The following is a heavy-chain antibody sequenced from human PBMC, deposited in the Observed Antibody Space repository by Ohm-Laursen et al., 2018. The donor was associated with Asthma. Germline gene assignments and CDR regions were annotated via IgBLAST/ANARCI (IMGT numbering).Heavy chain of an antibody. D-gene: IGHD1-26*01. J-gene: IGHJ1*01. CDR1: GYTISRYS. Sequence: PLRLSCAPSGYTISRYSIHWVRQIPGKGLEWVASISTASSFIYYADSVRGRFTTSRDNARNSVYLQMNSLRAEDTALYYCARIGPEWELPGREYSLHHWGQGTQVTVSS. CDR2: ISTASSFI. V-gene: IGHV3-21*01. CDR3: ARIGPEWELPGREYSLHH.